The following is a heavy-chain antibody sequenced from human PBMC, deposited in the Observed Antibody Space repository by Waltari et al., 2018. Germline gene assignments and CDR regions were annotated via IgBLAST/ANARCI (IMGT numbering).Heavy chain of an antibody. D-gene: IGHD6-19*01. CDR3: ACGGRYSSGLYYFDY. Sequence: VQLVQSGAEVKKPGESLKISCKGSGYSFTSYWIGWVRQMPGKGLEWMGIIPIFGTANYAQKFQGRVTITADKATSTAYMELSSLGSEDTAVYYCACGGRYSSGLYYFDYWGQGTLVTVSS. V-gene: IGHV1-69*06. CDR2: IIPIFGTA. CDR1: GYSFTSYW. J-gene: IGHJ4*02.